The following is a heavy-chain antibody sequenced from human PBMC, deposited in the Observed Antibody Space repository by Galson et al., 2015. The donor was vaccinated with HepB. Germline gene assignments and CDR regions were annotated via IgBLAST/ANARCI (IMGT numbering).Heavy chain of an antibody. V-gene: IGHV3-30*04. D-gene: IGHD6-13*01. CDR1: GSTFSSYA. Sequence: SLRLSCAASGSTFSSYAMHWVRQAPGKGLEWVAVISYDGSNKYYADSVKGRFTISRDNSKNTLYLQMNSLRAEDTAVYYCARDWASSSWYGYFQHWGQGTLVTVSS. CDR3: ARDWASSSWYGYFQH. J-gene: IGHJ1*01. CDR2: ISYDGSNK.